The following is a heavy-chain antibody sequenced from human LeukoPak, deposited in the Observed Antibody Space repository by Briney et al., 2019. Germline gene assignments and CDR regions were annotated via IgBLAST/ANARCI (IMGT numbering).Heavy chain of an antibody. D-gene: IGHD3-22*01. CDR2: ISGSSIYI. CDR3: ASDPPYHDGSGYYYDY. J-gene: IGHJ4*02. Sequence: GGSLRLSCAASGITFSTYSMNWVRQAPGKGLEWVSSISGSSIYIYYADSVKGRFTISRDNAKNTLYLQLNSLRAEDTAVYYCASDPPYHDGSGYYYDYWGQGTLVTVSS. CDR1: GITFSTYS. V-gene: IGHV3-21*06.